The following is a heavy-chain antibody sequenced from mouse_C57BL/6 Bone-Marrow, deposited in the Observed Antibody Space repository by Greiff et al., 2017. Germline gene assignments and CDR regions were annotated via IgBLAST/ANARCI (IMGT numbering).Heavy chain of an antibody. CDR1: GYTFTSYW. J-gene: IGHJ1*03. Sequence: QVHVKQPGAELVMPGASVKLSCKASGYTFTSYWMHWVKQRPGQGLEWIGEIDPSDSYTNYNQKFKGKSTLTVDKSSSTAYMQLSSLTSEDSAVYYCARPNCYWYFDVWGTGTTVTVSS. CDR3: ARPNCYWYFDV. V-gene: IGHV1-69*01. CDR2: IDPSDSYT. D-gene: IGHD4-1*01.